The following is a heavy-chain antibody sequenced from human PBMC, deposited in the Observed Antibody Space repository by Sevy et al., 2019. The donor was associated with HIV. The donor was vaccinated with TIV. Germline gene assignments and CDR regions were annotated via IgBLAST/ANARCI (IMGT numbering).Heavy chain of an antibody. Sequence: GSLRLSCAASGFTFSNAWMNWVRQAPGKGLEWVGRIKSKTDGETTDYAAPVEGRFTISRDDSKSTLYLQMNSLKTEDTAVYYCTTLGFWSGYYTPGHWGQGTLVTVSS. J-gene: IGHJ4*02. CDR2: IKSKTDGETT. CDR3: TTLGFWSGYYTPGH. CDR1: GFTFSNAW. D-gene: IGHD3-3*01. V-gene: IGHV3-15*07.